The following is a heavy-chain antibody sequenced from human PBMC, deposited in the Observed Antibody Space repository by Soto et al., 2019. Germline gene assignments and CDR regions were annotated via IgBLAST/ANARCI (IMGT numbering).Heavy chain of an antibody. CDR1: GYTFTSSG. CDR2: ISGNNGVT. V-gene: IGHV1-18*04. D-gene: IGHD5-12*01. Sequence: VKVSCKASGYTFTSSGISWVRQAPGQGPEWMGWISGNNGVTNYAQNFQGRVTLTIDSSTTTAYMEVRSLSSADTAIYYCARDNGGYGTFDYWGQGTLVTVSS. CDR3: ARDNGGYGTFDY. J-gene: IGHJ4*02.